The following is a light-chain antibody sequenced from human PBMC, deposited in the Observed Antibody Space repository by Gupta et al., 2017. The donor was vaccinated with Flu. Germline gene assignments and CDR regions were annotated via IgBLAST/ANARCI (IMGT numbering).Light chain of an antibody. J-gene: IGLJ2*01. Sequence: SYELTQAPSVSVSPGQTASITCSGGKLGDKSVSWYEQKPGQSPVLVIYQDFKRPAGIPERFSGSKSRNTAALTISGTQAMDEEDYYCQVWDSSTVVFGGGTKLTVL. V-gene: IGLV3-1*01. CDR2: QDF. CDR3: QVWDSSTVV. CDR1: KLGDKS.